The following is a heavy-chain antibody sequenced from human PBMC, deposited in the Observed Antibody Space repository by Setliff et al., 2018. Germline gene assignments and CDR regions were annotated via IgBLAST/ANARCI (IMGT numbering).Heavy chain of an antibody. J-gene: IGHJ6*03. Sequence: SETLSLTCNVSGGSFSSSDDYWGWIRQPPGKGPEWLGSISYSGRNHYSPSLKSRVTIFADTSKNQFSLLLNSVTAADTAVYYCARRPYQHYDSSGYSVNYYMDVWGKGTTVTVSS. D-gene: IGHD3-22*01. CDR2: ISYSGRN. CDR3: ARRPYQHYDSSGYSVNYYMDV. V-gene: IGHV4-39*01. CDR1: GGSFSSSDDY.